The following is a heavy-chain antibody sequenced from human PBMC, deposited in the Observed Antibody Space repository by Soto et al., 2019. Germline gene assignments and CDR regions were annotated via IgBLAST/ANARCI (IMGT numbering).Heavy chain of an antibody. CDR3: ARLPSQCSGGSCSFDP. CDR1: GYSFTSYW. V-gene: IGHV5-51*01. Sequence: GESLKISCKGSGYSFTSYWIGWERQMPGKGLEWMGIIYPGDSDTRYSPPFQGQVTISADKSITTAYLQWSSLKASDTAMYYCARLPSQCSGGSCSFDPWGQGTLVTVSS. D-gene: IGHD2-15*01. J-gene: IGHJ5*02. CDR2: IYPGDSDT.